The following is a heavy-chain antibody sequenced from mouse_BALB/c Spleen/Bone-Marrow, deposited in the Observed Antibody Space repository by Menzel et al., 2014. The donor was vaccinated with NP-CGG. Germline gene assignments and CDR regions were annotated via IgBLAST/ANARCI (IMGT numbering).Heavy chain of an antibody. V-gene: IGHV5-6-3*01. D-gene: IGHD2-1*01. Sequence: EVHLVEPGGGLVQPGGSLKLSCAASGFTFSSYGMSWVRQTPDKRLELVASINSNGGSTYYPDSVKGRFTISRDNAKNTLSLQMSSLKSEDTAMYYCARGNYGNYVDYFDYWGQGTTLTVSS. CDR3: ARGNYGNYVDYFDY. CDR2: INSNGGST. CDR1: GFTFSSYG. J-gene: IGHJ2*01.